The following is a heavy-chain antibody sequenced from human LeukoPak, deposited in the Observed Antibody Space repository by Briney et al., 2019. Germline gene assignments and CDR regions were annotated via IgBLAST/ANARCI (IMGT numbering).Heavy chain of an antibody. J-gene: IGHJ4*02. Sequence: SETLSLTCTVSGGSISRYYWSWIRQPPGKGLEWIGYIYYSGSTNYNPSLKSRVTISVDTSKNQFSLRLSSVTAADTAVYYCARSEYPYGPLDPFFDYWGQGSLVTVSS. D-gene: IGHD3-10*01. V-gene: IGHV4-59*01. CDR1: GGSISRYY. CDR3: ARSEYPYGPLDPFFDY. CDR2: IYYSGST.